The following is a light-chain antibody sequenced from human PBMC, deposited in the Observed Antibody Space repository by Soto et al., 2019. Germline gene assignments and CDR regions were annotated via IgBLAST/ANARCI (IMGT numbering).Light chain of an antibody. V-gene: IGKV2-28*01. CDR2: LGS. J-gene: IGKJ3*01. CDR1: QSLLHGTGYNY. Sequence: DIVMTQSPLSLPVTPGEPASISCRSSQSLLHGTGYNYLDWYLQKPGQSPQLLIQLGSMRASGVPDRVRGSGSGTDFTLKISRGEGEDVGVYYCLQVLQTPVTFGPGTKVDI. CDR3: LQVLQTPVT.